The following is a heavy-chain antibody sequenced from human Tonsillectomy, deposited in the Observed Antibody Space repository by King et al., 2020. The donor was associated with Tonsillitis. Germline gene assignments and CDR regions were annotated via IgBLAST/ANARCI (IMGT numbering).Heavy chain of an antibody. Sequence: TLQESGPTLVKPPQTLTLTCTFSGFSLTTSGVGVAWIRQPPGKALEWLALIYWNDDKRYSPSLKTRLTITKDTSKNQVVLTMTKMDPVDTATYYCAHLSYGSGSSRVGFVIWGQGTMVTVSS. CDR1: GFSLTTSGVG. V-gene: IGHV2-5*01. CDR2: IYWNDDK. D-gene: IGHD3-10*01. J-gene: IGHJ3*02. CDR3: AHLSYGSGSSRVGFVI.